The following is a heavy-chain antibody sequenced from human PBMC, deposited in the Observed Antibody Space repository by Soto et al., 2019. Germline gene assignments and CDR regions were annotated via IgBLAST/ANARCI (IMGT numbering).Heavy chain of an antibody. V-gene: IGHV3-66*01. CDR3: ANVGDSSGYAKYLQH. CDR1: GFTVSSNY. D-gene: IGHD3-22*01. Sequence: PGGSLRLSCAASGFTVSSNYMSWVRQAPGKGLEWVSIIYTAGSTYYADSVRGRFTISRDNSKNTLYLQMTSLRAEHTAVYYCANVGDSSGYAKYLQHWGQGTLVTVSS. J-gene: IGHJ1*01. CDR2: IYTAGST.